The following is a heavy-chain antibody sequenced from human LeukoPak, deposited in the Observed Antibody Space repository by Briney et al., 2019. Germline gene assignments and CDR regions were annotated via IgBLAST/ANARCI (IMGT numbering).Heavy chain of an antibody. Sequence: GGSLRLSCAASGFTFSNFGMHWVRQVPGKGLEWVAVIRYDGSNKHYADSVKGRFTLSRDDSKNTVYLQMDSLRAEDTAVYYCARDRSLIYLDYWGQGTLVTVSS. J-gene: IGHJ4*02. CDR1: GFTFSNFG. V-gene: IGHV3-33*01. D-gene: IGHD1-26*01. CDR3: ARDRSLIYLDY. CDR2: IRYDGSNK.